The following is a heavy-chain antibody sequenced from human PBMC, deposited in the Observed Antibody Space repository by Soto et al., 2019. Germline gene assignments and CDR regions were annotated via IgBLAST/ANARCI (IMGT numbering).Heavy chain of an antibody. J-gene: IGHJ4*02. CDR2: IPYTGRN. CDR3: ASSLRLYETIGYYSYCSDY. V-gene: IGHV4-59*01. Sequence: QVQLQESGPRLVKPSETLSLTCTVSGDSISSYYWSWFRQPPGKGLEWIGYIPYTGRNNYNPSLQSRVTISVSSSKNQFALELRSVTAADTAVYLCASSLRLYETIGYYSYCSDYWGQGTLVTVSS. CDR1: GDSISSYY. D-gene: IGHD3-22*01.